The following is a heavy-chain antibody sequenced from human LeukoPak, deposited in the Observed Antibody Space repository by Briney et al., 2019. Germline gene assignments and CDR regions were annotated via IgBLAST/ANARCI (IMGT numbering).Heavy chain of an antibody. J-gene: IGHJ5*02. D-gene: IGHD1-1*01. CDR1: GGSISGSSYY. CDR2: IYYSGST. CDR3: ARTRGPGRFDP. V-gene: IGHV4-39*07. Sequence: SETLSLTCTVSGGSISGSSYYWGWIRQPPGKGLEWIGSIYYSGSTYYNPSLKSRVTISVDTSKNQFSLKLSSVTAADTAVYYCARTRGPGRFDPWGQGTLVTVSS.